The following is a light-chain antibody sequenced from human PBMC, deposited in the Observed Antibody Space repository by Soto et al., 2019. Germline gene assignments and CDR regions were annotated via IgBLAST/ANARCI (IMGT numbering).Light chain of an antibody. CDR3: QQYQTLPRT. CDR1: QRLVGN. V-gene: IGKV3-15*01. CDR2: EAS. Sequence: EIVMTHSPATLSLSPGERATLSCRASQRLVGNLAWFQHKPGQAPRLLLYEASTRATGVPDRFSGSGSRTDFTLTISGLQSEDSAIYYCQQYQTLPRTVGQGTRVEVK. J-gene: IGKJ1*01.